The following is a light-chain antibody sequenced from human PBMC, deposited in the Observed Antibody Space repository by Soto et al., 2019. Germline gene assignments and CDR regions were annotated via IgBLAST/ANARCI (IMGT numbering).Light chain of an antibody. CDR1: SSDVGGYNY. J-gene: IGLJ1*01. V-gene: IGLV2-14*01. CDR2: DVT. Sequence: QSALTQPASVSGSPGQSITISCTGTSSDVGGYNYVSWYQQHPGKAPKLIIYDVTHRPSGVSNRFSGFKSGNTASLTISGLQAEDEADYYCSSYTGSSTPYVIGTGTKLTVL. CDR3: SSYTGSSTPYV.